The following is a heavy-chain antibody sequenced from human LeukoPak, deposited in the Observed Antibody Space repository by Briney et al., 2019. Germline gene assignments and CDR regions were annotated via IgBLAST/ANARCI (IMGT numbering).Heavy chain of an antibody. V-gene: IGHV5-51*01. CDR2: IYPGDSDT. CDR1: GYTFTSYW. CDR3: ARLKDDYIIDS. Sequence: GESLKISCKGSGYTFTSYWIGWVRQMPGKGLEWMGIIYPGDSDTRFSPSFQGQVTISADKSISTAYLQWSRLKASDTSMYYCARLKDDYIIDSWGEGSLGTVSS. D-gene: IGHD5-24*01. J-gene: IGHJ5*01.